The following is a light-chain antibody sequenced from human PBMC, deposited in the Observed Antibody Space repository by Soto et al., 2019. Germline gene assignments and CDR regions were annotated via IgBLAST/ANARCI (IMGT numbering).Light chain of an antibody. J-gene: IGLJ1*01. CDR1: SSDIGRYEF. CDR2: EVT. V-gene: IGLV2-8*01. CDR3: CSYAGTKYYV. Sequence: QPVLTQPPSASGSLGQSVTISCTGTSSDIGRYEFVSWYQHHPGKAPKLIIYEVTERPSGVPDRFSGSKSGNTASLTVSWLQADDEADYFCCSYAGTKYYVFGTGTKLTVL.